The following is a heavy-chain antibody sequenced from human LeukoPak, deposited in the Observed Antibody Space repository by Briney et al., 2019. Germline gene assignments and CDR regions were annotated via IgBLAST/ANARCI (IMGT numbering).Heavy chain of an antibody. CDR1: GFTLSSYC. CDR2: ISSSSSYI. V-gene: IGHV3-21*01. J-gene: IGHJ3*02. D-gene: IGHD6-13*01. Sequence: PGGSLRLSCAASGFTLSSYCMNLVRQAPGEGLEWVSSISSSSSYIYYADSVKGRFTISRDNAKNSLYLQMNSLTAEDTAVYYCARDPGSPISIDAFDIWGQGTMVTVSS. CDR3: ARDPGSPISIDAFDI.